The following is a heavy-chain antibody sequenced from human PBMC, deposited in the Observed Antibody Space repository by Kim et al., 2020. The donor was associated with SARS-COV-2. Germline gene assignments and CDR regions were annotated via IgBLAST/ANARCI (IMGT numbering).Heavy chain of an antibody. CDR2: TWYDGSNR. Sequence: GGSLRLSCAASGFTFINYGMHWVRQAPGKGLEWVAVTWYDGSNRYYKDSVRGRFTISRDNSKNTLYLQMNSLRAEDTAVYYCAKDRGVGVAGLGVYYHYGLDAWGQGTTVTVSS. CDR1: GFTFINYG. J-gene: IGHJ6*02. V-gene: IGHV3-33*06. D-gene: IGHD6-19*01. CDR3: AKDRGVGVAGLGVYYHYGLDA.